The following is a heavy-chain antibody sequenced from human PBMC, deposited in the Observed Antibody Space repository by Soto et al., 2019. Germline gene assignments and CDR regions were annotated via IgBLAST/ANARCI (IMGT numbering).Heavy chain of an antibody. CDR2: ISSSGSTI. Sequence: PAGSLRLSCAASGFSFSDYYMSWTRQTPGKGLEWVSYISSSGSTIYYADSVKGRFTISRDNAKNSLYLQMNSLRAEDTAVYYCARVEPTRKQTYYYGMDVWGQGTTVTVSS. V-gene: IGHV3-11*01. CDR3: ARVEPTRKQTYYYGMDV. J-gene: IGHJ6*02. D-gene: IGHD2-2*01. CDR1: GFSFSDYY.